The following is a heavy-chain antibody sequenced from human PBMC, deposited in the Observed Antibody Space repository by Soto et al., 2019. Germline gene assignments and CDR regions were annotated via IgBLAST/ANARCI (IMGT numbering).Heavy chain of an antibody. V-gene: IGHV4-31*03. Sequence: SETLSLTCTVSGGSISSGGYYWSWIRQHPGKGLEWIGYIYYSGSTYYNPSLKSRVTISVDTSKNQFSLKLSSVAAADTAVYYCARAEETGTTRFDFDYWGQGTLVTVSS. CDR3: ARAEETGTTRFDFDY. CDR2: IYYSGST. CDR1: GGSISSGGYY. J-gene: IGHJ4*02. D-gene: IGHD1-7*01.